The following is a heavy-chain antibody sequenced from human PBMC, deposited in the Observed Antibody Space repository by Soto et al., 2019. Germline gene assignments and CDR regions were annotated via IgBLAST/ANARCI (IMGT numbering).Heavy chain of an antibody. CDR3: AKGGGSSWIFDY. CDR1: GFTFSSYA. V-gene: IGHV3-23*01. J-gene: IGHJ4*02. Sequence: EVQLLESGGGLVQPGGSLRLSCAASGFTFSSYAMSWVRQAPGKGLEWVSAISGRGGSTYYADSVKGRFTMSRDNSKNTLYLQMHSLRAEDTAVYYRAKGGGSSWIFDYWGQGTLVTVSS. D-gene: IGHD6-13*01. CDR2: ISGRGGST.